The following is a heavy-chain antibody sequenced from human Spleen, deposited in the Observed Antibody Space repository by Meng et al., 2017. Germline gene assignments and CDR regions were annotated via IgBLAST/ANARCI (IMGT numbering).Heavy chain of an antibody. CDR3: ARTPSDFWSGYRYYYYGMDV. CDR1: GFTFSSYA. D-gene: IGHD3-3*01. CDR2: IKHDGSEK. Sequence: GESLKISCAASGFTFSSYAMSWVRQAPGKGLEWVANIKHDGSEKYYVDSVKGRFTISRDDAKNSLYLQMNSLRAEDTAVYYCARTPSDFWSGYRYYYYGMDVWGQGTTVTVSS. V-gene: IGHV3-7*01. J-gene: IGHJ6*01.